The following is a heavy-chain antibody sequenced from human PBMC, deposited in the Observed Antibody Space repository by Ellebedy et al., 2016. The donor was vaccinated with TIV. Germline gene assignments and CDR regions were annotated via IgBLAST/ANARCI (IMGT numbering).Heavy chain of an antibody. CDR2: SNPNSGGT. D-gene: IGHD6-13*01. Sequence: ASVKVSCKASGYTFTGYYMHWVRQAPGQGLEWMGWSNPNSGGTNYAQKFQGWVTMTRDTSISTAYMELSRLRSDDTAVYYCAALPYISTSSAYWGQGTLVTVSS. CDR3: AALPYISTSSAY. CDR1: GYTFTGYY. V-gene: IGHV1-2*04. J-gene: IGHJ4*02.